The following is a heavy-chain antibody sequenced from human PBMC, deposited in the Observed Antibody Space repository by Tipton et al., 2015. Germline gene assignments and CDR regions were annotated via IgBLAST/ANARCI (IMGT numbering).Heavy chain of an antibody. CDR2: INESGST. J-gene: IGHJ4*01. Sequence: GLVKPSETLSLTCAVYGGSFSGYYWSWIRQPPGEGLEWIGEINESGSTNYNSSLKSRVTISVGSSKTHFSLNLSSVTAADTAVYYCARGRALAIPIPDEKYFDLWGQGTLVTVSS. CDR1: GGSFSGYY. CDR3: ARGRALAIPIPDEKYFDL. D-gene: IGHD2-21*01. V-gene: IGHV4-34*01.